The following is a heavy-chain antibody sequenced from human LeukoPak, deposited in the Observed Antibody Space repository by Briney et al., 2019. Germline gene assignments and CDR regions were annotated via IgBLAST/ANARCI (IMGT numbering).Heavy chain of an antibody. D-gene: IGHD1-26*01. CDR1: GFTFSNYW. V-gene: IGHV3-48*02. CDR2: ITASGTAM. CDR3: ASSGSYRFDY. Sequence: GGSLRLSCAASGFTFSNYWMSWVRQAPGKGLEWVSHITASGTAMFYADSVKGRFTISRDNAKNSLYLQMNSLRDEDTAVYYCASSGSYRFDYWGQGTLVTVSS. J-gene: IGHJ4*02.